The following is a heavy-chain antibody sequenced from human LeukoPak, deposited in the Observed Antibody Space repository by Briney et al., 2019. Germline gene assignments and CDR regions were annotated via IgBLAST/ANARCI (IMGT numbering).Heavy chain of an antibody. J-gene: IGHJ4*02. Sequence: GGSLRLSCAASGFTFSSYAMHWVRQAPGKGLEWVAVISYDGSNKYYADSVKGRFTISRDNSKNTLYLQMNSLRAEDTAVYYYARGRQLWNLRDWGQGTLVTVSS. CDR1: GFTFSSYA. CDR3: ARGRQLWNLRD. CDR2: ISYDGSNK. V-gene: IGHV3-30-3*01. D-gene: IGHD5-18*01.